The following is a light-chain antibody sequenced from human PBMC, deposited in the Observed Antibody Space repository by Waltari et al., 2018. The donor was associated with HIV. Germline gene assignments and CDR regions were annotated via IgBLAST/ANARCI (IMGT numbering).Light chain of an antibody. CDR3: SSYAGSSTLVV. Sequence: QSALTQPASVSGSPGQSITISCTGTTSDVGSYDLVSFYQQQPGKAPKLMIYAVYKRPSGVSNRFSGSNSGNTASLTISGLQAEDEADYYCSSYAGSSTLVVFGGGTKLTVL. CDR2: AVY. J-gene: IGLJ2*01. V-gene: IGLV2-23*02. CDR1: TSDVGSYDL.